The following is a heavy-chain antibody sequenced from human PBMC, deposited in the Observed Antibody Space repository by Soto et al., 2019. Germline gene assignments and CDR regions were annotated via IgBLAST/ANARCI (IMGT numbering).Heavy chain of an antibody. CDR2: IIPMFDTP. V-gene: IGHV1-69*01. D-gene: IGHD3-16*02. CDR1: GGTFNTYA. J-gene: IGHJ4*02. CDR3: TRSIGSGGVIGGFDY. Sequence: QVQLMQSETEVKKPGSAVKVSCKASGGTFNTYAMNWVRQAPGQGLEWMGGIIPMFDTPRYAQKFQGRVTITVDESTTTAYMELSSLRSEDTAVYYCTRSIGSGGVIGGFDYWGQGTLVTVSS.